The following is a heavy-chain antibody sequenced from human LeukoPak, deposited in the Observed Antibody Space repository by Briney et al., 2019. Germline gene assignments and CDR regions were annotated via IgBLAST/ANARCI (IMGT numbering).Heavy chain of an antibody. CDR3: AKDVSGTYQFLDI. D-gene: IGHD1-1*01. CDR1: GFTVSSNY. J-gene: IGHJ3*02. V-gene: IGHV3-66*01. CDR2: IYSGGST. Sequence: GGSLRLSCAASGFTVSSNYMSWVRQAPGKGLEWVSVIYSGGSTYYADSVKGRFTISRDNSKNTLYLQMNSLRAEDTAVYYCAKDVSGTYQFLDIWGQGTMVTVSS.